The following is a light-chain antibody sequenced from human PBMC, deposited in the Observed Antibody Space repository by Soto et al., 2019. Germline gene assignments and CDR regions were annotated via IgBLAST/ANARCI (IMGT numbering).Light chain of an antibody. CDR3: QQYRNFPFT. Sequence: DIQMTQSPSSLSASVGDRVTITCRASHAISNYVAWLQQRPGEAPKSLIYATSRLHSGVPSRFSGSGSQTDFTLTISGLQPEDFATYFCQQYRNFPFTFGPGTKVDI. V-gene: IGKV1-16*01. J-gene: IGKJ3*01. CDR2: ATS. CDR1: HAISNY.